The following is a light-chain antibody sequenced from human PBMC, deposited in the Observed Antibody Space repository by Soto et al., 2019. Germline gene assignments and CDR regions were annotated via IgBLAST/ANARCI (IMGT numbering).Light chain of an antibody. J-gene: IGLJ1*01. Sequence: QSVLTQPASVSGAPGQSITISCTGTSSDVGGYNFVSWYQQHPGKAPKLMIYDVNNRPSGVSNRFSGSKSGNTASLTISGLQAEDEADYYCSSYTSSSTYALGTGTKVTVL. CDR1: SSDVGGYNF. CDR3: SSYTSSSTYA. CDR2: DVN. V-gene: IGLV2-14*03.